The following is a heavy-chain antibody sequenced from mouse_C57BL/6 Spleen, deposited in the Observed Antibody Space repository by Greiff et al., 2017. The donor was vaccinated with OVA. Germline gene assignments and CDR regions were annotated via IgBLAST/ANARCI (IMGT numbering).Heavy chain of an antibody. CDR2: INPSNGGT. J-gene: IGHJ3*01. V-gene: IGHV1-53*01. D-gene: IGHD1-1*01. Sequence: VKLKQPGTELVKPGASVKLSCKASGYTFTSYWMHWVKQRPGQGLEWIGNINPSNGGTNYNEKFKSKATLTVDKSSSTAYMQLSSLTSEDSAVYYCARPITTVVEFAYWGQGTLVTVSA. CDR3: ARPITTVVEFAY. CDR1: GYTFTSYW.